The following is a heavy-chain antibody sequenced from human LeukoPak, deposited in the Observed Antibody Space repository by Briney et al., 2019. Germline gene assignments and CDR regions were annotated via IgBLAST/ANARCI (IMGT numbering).Heavy chain of an antibody. CDR1: GYTFTSYG. D-gene: IGHD3-3*01. CDR2: ISAYNGNT. Sequence: ASVKFSCNASGYTFTSYGISWVRQPPGQGLEWMGCISAYNGNTNYAQKLQGRVTMTTDTSTSTAYMELRSLRSDDTAVYYCARVNDFWSGYPLGYWGQGTLVTVSS. CDR3: ARVNDFWSGYPLGY. V-gene: IGHV1-18*01. J-gene: IGHJ4*02.